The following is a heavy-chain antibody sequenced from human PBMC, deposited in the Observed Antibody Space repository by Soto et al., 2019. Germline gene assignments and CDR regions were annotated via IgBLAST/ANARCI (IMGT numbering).Heavy chain of an antibody. CDR2: INSDGSST. J-gene: IGHJ5*02. CDR3: ARGVGWLQSLGNWFDP. D-gene: IGHD5-12*01. CDR1: GFTFSSYW. V-gene: IGHV3-74*01. Sequence: EGQLVESGGGLVQPGGSLRLSCAASGFTFSSYWMHWVRQAPGKGLVWVSRINSDGSSTSYADSVKGRFTISRDNAMITLYLQMNSLRAEDTAVYYCARGVGWLQSLGNWFDPWGQGTLVTVSS.